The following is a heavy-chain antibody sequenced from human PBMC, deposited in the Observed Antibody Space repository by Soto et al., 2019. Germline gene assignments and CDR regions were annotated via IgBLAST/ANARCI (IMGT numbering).Heavy chain of an antibody. D-gene: IGHD4-4*01. V-gene: IGHV3-21*01. Sequence: GGALRLSCAASGSTFRSYRMNWVRQARGQGLEWVSSISSSSTSIYYADSLKGRFTISRENAKNSLFLQMNSLRAEDTAAYYCARGATVTSGGRWFDPWGRGSLVT. CDR3: ARGATVTSGGRWFDP. J-gene: IGHJ5*02. CDR2: ISSSSTSI. CDR1: GSTFRSYR.